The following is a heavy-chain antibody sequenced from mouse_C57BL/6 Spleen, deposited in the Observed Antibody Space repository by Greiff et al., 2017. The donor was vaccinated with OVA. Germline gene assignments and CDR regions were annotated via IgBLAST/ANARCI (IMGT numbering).Heavy chain of an antibody. CDR2: IDPSGSET. Sequence: QVQLQQPGAELVRPGSSVKLSCKASGYTFTSYWMHWVKQRPIQGLEWIGNIDPSGSETHYNQKFKDKATLTVDKSSSTAYMQLSSLTSEDSAVYYCARIPSGSSPLYDYWGQGTTLTVSS. CDR3: ARIPSGSSPLYDY. D-gene: IGHD1-1*01. CDR1: GYTFTSYW. J-gene: IGHJ2*01. V-gene: IGHV1-52*01.